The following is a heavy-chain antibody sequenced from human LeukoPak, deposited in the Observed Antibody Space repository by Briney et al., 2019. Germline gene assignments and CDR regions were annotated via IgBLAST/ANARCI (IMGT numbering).Heavy chain of an antibody. D-gene: IGHD6-19*01. Sequence: GASVKVSCKASGYTFTSYGISWVRQAPGQGLEWMGWISAYNGNTNYAQKLRGRVTMTTDTSTSTACMELRSLRSDDTAVYYCAAHSSGWYDDWFDPWGQGTLVTVSS. V-gene: IGHV1-18*01. J-gene: IGHJ5*02. CDR1: GYTFTSYG. CDR2: ISAYNGNT. CDR3: AAHSSGWYDDWFDP.